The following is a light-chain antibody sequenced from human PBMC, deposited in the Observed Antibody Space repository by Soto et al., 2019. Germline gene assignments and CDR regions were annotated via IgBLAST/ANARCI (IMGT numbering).Light chain of an antibody. J-gene: IGKJ1*01. CDR2: GAS. Sequence: TVLAQSPATLSLSPGERATLSCTASQSFNSNYLAWYQQKPGQAPRLLIYGASTRATGIPDRFSGSGSGTDFTLTISRLEPEDFAVYYCHQYGSSPRTFGPGTKVDIK. V-gene: IGKV3-20*01. CDR1: QSFNSNY. CDR3: HQYGSSPRT.